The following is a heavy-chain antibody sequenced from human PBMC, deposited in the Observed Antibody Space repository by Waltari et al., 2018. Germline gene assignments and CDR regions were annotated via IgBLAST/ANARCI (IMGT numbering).Heavy chain of an antibody. CDR2: CDPEEGET. Sequence: QVQLVQSGAEVKKPGASVKVSCKVSGYTLTKLSIHWVRQAPEKGLEWMGSCDPEEGETIYAQKFQGRVTMTEDTSTDTAYMEVSSLRSEDTAVYYYATEAQWLFSFSTGAFDIWGQGTMVTVSS. J-gene: IGHJ3*02. D-gene: IGHD6-19*01. CDR3: ATEAQWLFSFSTGAFDI. CDR1: GYTLTKLS. V-gene: IGHV1-24*01.